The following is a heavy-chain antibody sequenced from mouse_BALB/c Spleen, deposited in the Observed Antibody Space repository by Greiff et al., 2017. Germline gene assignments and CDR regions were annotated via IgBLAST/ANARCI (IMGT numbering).Heavy chain of an antibody. D-gene: IGHD1-1*01. CDR2: INPNNGGT. V-gene: IGHV1-18*01. J-gene: IGHJ2*01. CDR3: ARSRITTVVALYYFDY. CDR1: GYTFTDYN. Sequence: EVQLQQSGPELVKPGASVKIPCKASGYTFTDYNMDWVKQSHGKSLEWIGDINPNNGGTIYNQKFKGKATLTVDKSSSTAYMELRSLTSEDTAVYYCARSRITTVVALYYFDYWGQGTTLTVSS.